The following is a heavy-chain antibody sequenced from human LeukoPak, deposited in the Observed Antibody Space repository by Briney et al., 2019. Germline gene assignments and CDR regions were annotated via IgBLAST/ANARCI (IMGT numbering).Heavy chain of an antibody. CDR2: MNPNSGNT. J-gene: IGHJ3*02. D-gene: IGHD6-13*01. Sequence: SSVTVSCLASGYTFTRYDINWVRQATGQGLDWMGWMNPNSGNTGYAQKFQGRVTMTRNTSISTAYMALSSLRSEVTSAYYCASTPPFLGMPAACTSVPLYIWGPETKFTVSS. CDR1: GYTFTRYD. CDR3: ASTPPFLGMPAACTSVPLYI. V-gene: IGHV1-8*01.